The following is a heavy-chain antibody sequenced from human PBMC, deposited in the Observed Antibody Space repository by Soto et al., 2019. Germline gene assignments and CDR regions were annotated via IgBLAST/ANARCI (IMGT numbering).Heavy chain of an antibody. V-gene: IGHV3-11*01. CDR1: GFTFSDYY. J-gene: IGHJ4*02. CDR2: ISSSGSTI. CDR3: AREYCSGGGCYSAPVDY. D-gene: IGHD2-15*01. Sequence: GGSLRLSCAASGFTFSDYYMSWIRQAPGKGLEWVSYISSSGSTIYYADSVKGRFTISRDNAKNSLYLQMNSLRAEDTAVYYCAREYCSGGGCYSAPVDYWGQGTLVTSPQ.